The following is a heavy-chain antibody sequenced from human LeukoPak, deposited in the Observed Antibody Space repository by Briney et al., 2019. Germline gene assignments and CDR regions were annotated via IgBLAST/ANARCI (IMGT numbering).Heavy chain of an antibody. CDR2: IYYSGST. CDR1: GGSISSYY. Sequence: PSETLSLTCTVSGGSISSYYWNWIRQPPGKGLEWIGYIYYSGSTNYNPSLKSRVTISVDTSKNQFSLKLSSVTAADTAVYYCARDLEYSSSLGYWGQGTLVTVSS. V-gene: IGHV4-59*01. CDR3: ARDLEYSSSLGY. D-gene: IGHD6-6*01. J-gene: IGHJ4*02.